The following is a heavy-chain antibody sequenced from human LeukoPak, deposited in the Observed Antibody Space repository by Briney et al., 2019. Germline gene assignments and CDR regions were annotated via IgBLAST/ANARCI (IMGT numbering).Heavy chain of an antibody. CDR2: ISSSSSYI. J-gene: IGHJ4*02. Sequence: GGSLRLSCAASGFTFSSYSMNWVRQAPGKGLEWVSSISSSSSYIYYADSVKGRFTISRDNSKNTLYLQMNSLRAEDTAVYHCAKDPVVVVAAKPAGYYWGQGTLVTVSS. D-gene: IGHD2-15*01. V-gene: IGHV3-21*04. CDR1: GFTFSSYS. CDR3: AKDPVVVVAAKPAGYY.